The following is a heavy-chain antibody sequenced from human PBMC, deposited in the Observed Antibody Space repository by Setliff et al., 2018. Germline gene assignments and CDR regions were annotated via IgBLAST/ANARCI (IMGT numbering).Heavy chain of an antibody. V-gene: IGHV4-34*01. CDR2: INHSGST. Sequence: SETLSLTCTVYGGSFTNYYWGWIRQSPGKGLEWIGEINHSGSTNYNPSLKSRLTISVDASTNQFSLKLYSVTAADTAVYYCRYWSGYYNNDYWGQGTLVTISS. D-gene: IGHD3-3*01. J-gene: IGHJ4*02. CDR3: RYWSGYYNNDY. CDR1: GGSFTNYY.